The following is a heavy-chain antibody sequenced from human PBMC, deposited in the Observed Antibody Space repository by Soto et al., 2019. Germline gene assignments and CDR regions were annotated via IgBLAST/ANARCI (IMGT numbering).Heavy chain of an antibody. V-gene: IGHV4-59*01. CDR2: IYYSGST. CDR1: GGSISSYY. D-gene: IGHD3-9*01. CDR3: ARDRSLRYFDWPAGMDV. Sequence: SETLSLTCTVSGGSISSYYWSWIRQPPGKGLEWIGYIYYSGSTNYNPSLKSRVTISVDTSKNQFSLKLSSVTAADTAVYYCARDRSLRYFDWPAGMDVWGQGTTVTVSS. J-gene: IGHJ6*02.